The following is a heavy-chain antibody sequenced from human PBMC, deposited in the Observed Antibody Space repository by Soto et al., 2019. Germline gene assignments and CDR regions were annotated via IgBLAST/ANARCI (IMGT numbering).Heavy chain of an antibody. CDR1: GYTFSDYG. CDR2: ISISSGNT. CDR3: ARSYNYGSYWYFDL. V-gene: IGHV1-18*04. J-gene: IGHJ2*01. D-gene: IGHD3-10*01. Sequence: GASVKISCKASGYTFSDYGITWVRQAPGQGLEWMGWISISSGNTHFEESLQGRVTMTSDKTSTAYMELWRLRSDDSAMYYCARSYNYGSYWYFDLWGGGTLVTVSS.